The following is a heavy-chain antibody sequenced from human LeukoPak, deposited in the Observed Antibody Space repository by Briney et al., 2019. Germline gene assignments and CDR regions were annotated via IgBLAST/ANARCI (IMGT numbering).Heavy chain of an antibody. D-gene: IGHD5-18*01. CDR3: ARGGDFGYSYRGYYYMDV. CDR2: IGTAGDT. Sequence: GGSLRLSCAASGFTFSSYDMHWVRQATGKGLEWVSAIGTAGDTYYPDSVKGRFTISRENAKNSLYLQMNSLRAGDTAVYYCARGGDFGYSYRGYYYMDVWGKGTTVTVSS. J-gene: IGHJ6*03. CDR1: GFTFSSYD. V-gene: IGHV3-13*01.